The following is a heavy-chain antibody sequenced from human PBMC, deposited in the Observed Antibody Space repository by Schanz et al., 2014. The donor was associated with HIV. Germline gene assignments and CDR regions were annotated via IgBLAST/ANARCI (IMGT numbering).Heavy chain of an antibody. CDR3: AKRIIFGVVFPANFDY. Sequence: QVQLVESGGGVVQPGTSLRLSCAVSGFTFSTYGMHWVRQAPGKGLDWVAALWYDGTNTLYADSVKGRFTISRDDFKDTLYLQMNSLRAEDTAVYYCAKRIIFGVVFPANFDYWGQGTLVTVSS. J-gene: IGHJ4*02. V-gene: IGHV3-33*03. D-gene: IGHD3-3*01. CDR2: LWYDGTNT. CDR1: GFTFSTYG.